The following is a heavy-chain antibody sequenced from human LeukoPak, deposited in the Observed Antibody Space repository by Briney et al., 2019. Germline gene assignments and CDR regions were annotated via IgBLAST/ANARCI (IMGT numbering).Heavy chain of an antibody. J-gene: IGHJ4*02. CDR2: ISYDGSNK. CDR3: AKGSVQYSSSWYYFDY. D-gene: IGHD6-13*01. CDR1: GFTFSSYA. Sequence: GRSLRLSCAASGFTFSSYAMHWVRQAPGKGLEWVAVISYDGSNKYYADSVKGRFTISRDNSKNTLYLQMNSLRAEDTAVYYCAKGSVQYSSSWYYFDYWGQGTLVTVSS. V-gene: IGHV3-30-3*01.